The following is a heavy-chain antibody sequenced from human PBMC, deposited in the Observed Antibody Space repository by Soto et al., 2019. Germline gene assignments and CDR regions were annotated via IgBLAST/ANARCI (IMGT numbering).Heavy chain of an antibody. CDR2: IYPGDSET. V-gene: IGHV5-51*01. CDR3: ARRVWSGYAYFFEN. J-gene: IGHJ4*02. CDR1: GYSFTTYW. Sequence: GESLKISCKGSGYSFTTYWLAWVRQMPGQGLEWMGLIYPGDSETRYSPSFQGQVTISVDKSISTAYLQWSSLQASDTAMYYCARRVWSGYAYFFENWGQGTLVTVSS. D-gene: IGHD3-3*01.